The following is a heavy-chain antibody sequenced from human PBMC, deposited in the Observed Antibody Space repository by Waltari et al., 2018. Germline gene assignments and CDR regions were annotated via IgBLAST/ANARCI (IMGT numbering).Heavy chain of an antibody. CDR3: AREPRLDC. V-gene: IGHV3-48*01. CDR1: GFTFSSYN. J-gene: IGHJ4*02. Sequence: EVQLVESGGGLVQPGGSLRLSCAASGFTFSSYNMNWVRQAPGKGLDWVSYISSGSSAIYYSDSVRGRFIVSRDNGKNSLYLQMNSLRADDTAVYYCAREPRLDCWGQGTLVTVSS. CDR2: ISSGSSAI.